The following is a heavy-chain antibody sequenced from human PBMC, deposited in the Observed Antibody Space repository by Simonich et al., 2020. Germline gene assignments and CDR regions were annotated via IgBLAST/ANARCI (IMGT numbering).Heavy chain of an antibody. CDR2: IYYSGAT. D-gene: IGHD6-6*01. CDR1: GGSISSSSYY. CDR3: ARWAYSSSYFDY. Sequence: QLQLQESGPGLVKPSETLSLTCTVSGGSISSSSYYWGWIRQPPGKGVEWMGSIYYSGATHYHPSHKSRVTISVATSKNQFSLKLSSVTAADTAVYYCARWAYSSSYFDYWGQGTLVTVSS. V-gene: IGHV4-39*01. J-gene: IGHJ4*02.